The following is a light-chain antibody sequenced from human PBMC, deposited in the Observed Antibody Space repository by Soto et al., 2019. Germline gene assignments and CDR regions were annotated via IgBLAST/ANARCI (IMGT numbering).Light chain of an antibody. V-gene: IGLV2-23*01. J-gene: IGLJ3*02. CDR3: CSYAGSTTLVM. Sequence: QSVLTQPASVSGSPGQSITISCTGTSSDVGSYNLVSWYQQHPGKAPKLLIYEGSYRPSGISNRFSGSKSGNTASLTISRRQVEDEGDYYCCSYAGSTTLVMFGGGTKLTVL. CDR1: SSDVGSYNL. CDR2: EGS.